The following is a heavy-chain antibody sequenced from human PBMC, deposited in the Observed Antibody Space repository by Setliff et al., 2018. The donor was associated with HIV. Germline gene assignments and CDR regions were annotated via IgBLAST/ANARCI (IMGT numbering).Heavy chain of an antibody. CDR3: ARFMRGIIIRDYYYGMDV. CDR1: GYSISNGYY. Sequence: PSETLSLTCAVSGYSISNGYYWGWIRQPPGKGLEWIGNIYHSGNAYFHPSLKSRVTISVDTSKNQFSLNLTSATAADTAVYYCARFMRGIIIRDYYYGMDVWGQGTTVTVSS. J-gene: IGHJ6*02. D-gene: IGHD3-10*01. CDR2: IYHSGNA. V-gene: IGHV4-38-2*01.